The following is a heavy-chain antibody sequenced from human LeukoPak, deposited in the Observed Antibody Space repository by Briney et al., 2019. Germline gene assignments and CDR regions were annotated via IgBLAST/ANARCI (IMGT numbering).Heavy chain of an antibody. J-gene: IGHJ6*03. CDR3: ARVIRGYSGFYYYYYMDA. CDR2: IYTSGST. Sequence: SETLSLTCTVSGGSISSYYWSWIRQPAGKGLEWIGRIYTSGSTNYNPSLKSRVTMSVDTSKNQFSLKLSSVTAADTAVYYCARVIRGYSGFYYYYYMDAWGKGTTVTVSS. CDR1: GGSISSYY. V-gene: IGHV4-4*07. D-gene: IGHD5-12*01.